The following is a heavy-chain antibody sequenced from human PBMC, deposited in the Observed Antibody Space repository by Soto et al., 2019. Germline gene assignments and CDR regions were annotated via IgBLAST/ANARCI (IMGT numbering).Heavy chain of an antibody. CDR2: IYYSGST. CDR1: GGSISSSSYY. Sequence: ASETLSLTCTVSGGSISSSSYYWGWIRQPPGKGLEWIGSIYYSGSTYYNPSLKSRVTISRDNAKNSLYLQMNSLRAEDTAVYYCARSDQPARYDEPLDYWGQGTLVTVSS. D-gene: IGHD3-9*01. CDR3: ARSDQPARYDEPLDY. V-gene: IGHV4-39*01. J-gene: IGHJ4*02.